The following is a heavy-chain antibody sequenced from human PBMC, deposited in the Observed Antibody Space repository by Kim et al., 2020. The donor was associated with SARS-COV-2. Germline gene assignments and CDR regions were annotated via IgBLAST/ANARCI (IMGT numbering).Heavy chain of an antibody. CDR2: ISYDGSNK. D-gene: IGHD3-10*01. CDR1: GFTFSSYA. J-gene: IGHJ4*02. CDR3: ARDRGRFGVGHLAL. Sequence: GGSLRLSCAASGFTFSSYAMHWVRQAPGKGLEWVAVISYDGSNKYYADSVKGRFTISRDNSKNTLYLQMNSLRAEDTAVYYCARDRGRFGVGHLALWGQGTLVTVSS. V-gene: IGHV3-30*04.